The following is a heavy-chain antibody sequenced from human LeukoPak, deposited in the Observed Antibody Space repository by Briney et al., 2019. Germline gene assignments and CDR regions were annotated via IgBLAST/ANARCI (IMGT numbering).Heavy chain of an antibody. V-gene: IGHV3-7*03. CDR1: GFTFTNSW. J-gene: IGHJ4*02. CDR3: ARDRAAKY. Sequence: PGGSLRLSCAASGFTFTNSWMTWVRQAPGKGLEWVANIKQDGSEKHYVDSVEGRFTISRDNAKNSLSLQTNSLRVEDTAVYYCARDRAAKYWGQGTLVTVSS. D-gene: IGHD2-15*01. CDR2: IKQDGSEK.